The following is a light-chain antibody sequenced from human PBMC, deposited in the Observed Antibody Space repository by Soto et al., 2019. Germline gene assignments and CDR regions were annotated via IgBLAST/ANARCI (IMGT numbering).Light chain of an antibody. V-gene: IGKV3-20*01. CDR3: QQYGSSPRFT. CDR1: QSVRNSY. CDR2: GAS. Sequence: EIVLTQSPGTLSLSPGERATLACRASQSVRNSYLAWYQQKPGQAPRLLIYGASTRATGIPDRFSGSGSGTDFTLTISRLEPEDFAVDYCQQYGSSPRFTFGPGTKVDIK. J-gene: IGKJ3*01.